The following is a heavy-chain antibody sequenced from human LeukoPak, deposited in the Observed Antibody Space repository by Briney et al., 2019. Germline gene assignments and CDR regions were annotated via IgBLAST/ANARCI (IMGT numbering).Heavy chain of an antibody. CDR1: GYTFTTYG. CDR3: ARGRITMVRGVISHYGMDV. J-gene: IGHJ6*02. Sequence: ASVKVSCKASGYTFTTYGISWVRQAPGQGLEWMGWINPNSGGTNYAQKFQGRVTMTRDMSISTAYMELSRLRSDDTAVYYCARGRITMVRGVISHYGMDVWGQGTTVTVSS. D-gene: IGHD3-10*01. V-gene: IGHV1-2*02. CDR2: INPNSGGT.